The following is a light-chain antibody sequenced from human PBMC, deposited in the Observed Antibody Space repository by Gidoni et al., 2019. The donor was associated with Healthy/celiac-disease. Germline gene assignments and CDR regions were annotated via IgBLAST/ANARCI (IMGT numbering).Light chain of an antibody. CDR2: GAS. J-gene: IGKJ1*01. CDR3: QQYNNWPRT. Sequence: EIVMTQSPATLSVSPGESATLSCRASQSVSSNLAWYQQKPGQAPRLLIYGASTRATGIPARVSGSGSGTEFTLTISSLQSEDFAVYYCQQYNNWPRTFXQXTKVEIK. V-gene: IGKV3-15*01. CDR1: QSVSSN.